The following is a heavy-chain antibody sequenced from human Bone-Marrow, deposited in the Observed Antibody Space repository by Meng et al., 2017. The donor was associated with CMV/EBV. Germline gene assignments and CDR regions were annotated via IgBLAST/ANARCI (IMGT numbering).Heavy chain of an antibody. CDR1: GFTFSSYW. D-gene: IGHD2-2*01. CDR3: ARAPRRYYCSSTSCYFDYYYGMDV. J-gene: IGHJ6*02. V-gene: IGHV3-20*04. CDR2: INWNGGST. Sequence: GESLKISCAASGFTFSSYWMSWVRQAPGKGLEWVSGINWNGGSTGYADSVKGRFTISRDNAKNSLYLQMNSLRAEDTALEYCARAPRRYYCSSTSCYFDYYYGMDVWGQGTTVTVSS.